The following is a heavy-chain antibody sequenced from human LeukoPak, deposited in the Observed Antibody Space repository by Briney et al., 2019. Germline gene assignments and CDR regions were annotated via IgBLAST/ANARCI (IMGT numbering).Heavy chain of an antibody. D-gene: IGHD6-13*01. V-gene: IGHV1-8*03. Sequence: ASVKVSCKASGYTFTSYDINWVRQATGQGLEWMAWMNPNSGNTGYAQKFQGRVTITADKSTSTAYMELRSLRSDDTAVYYCARDNPYSSSWYLAFDIWGQGTMVTVSS. J-gene: IGHJ3*02. CDR3: ARDNPYSSSWYLAFDI. CDR2: MNPNSGNT. CDR1: GYTFTSYD.